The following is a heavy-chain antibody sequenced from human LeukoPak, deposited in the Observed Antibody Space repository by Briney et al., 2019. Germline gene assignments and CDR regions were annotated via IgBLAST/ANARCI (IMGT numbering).Heavy chain of an antibody. CDR2: IRSKAYGGTT. J-gene: IGHJ4*02. V-gene: IGHV3-49*04. CDR1: GFTFGDYA. Sequence: PGRSLRLSCTASGFTFGDYAMSWVRQGPGKGLEWVGFIRSKAYGGTTEYAASVKGRCTISRDDSKSTAYLQMNSLKTEDTAIYYCTRVGTTLVKSSAPLCDYWGQGTLVTVSS. CDR3: TRVGTTLVKSSAPLCDY. D-gene: IGHD5-18*01.